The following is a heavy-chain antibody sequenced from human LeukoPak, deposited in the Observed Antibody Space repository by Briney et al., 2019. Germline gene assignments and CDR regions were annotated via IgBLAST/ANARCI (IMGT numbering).Heavy chain of an antibody. CDR1: GYTFTSYG. CDR3: ARFEESYYYDSSGYYDY. V-gene: IGHV1-18*01. Sequence: GASVKVSCKASGYTFTSYGISWVRQAPGQGLEWMGWISAYNGNTNYAQKLQGRVTMTTDTSTSTAYMELRSLRSDDTAVYYCARFEESYYYDSSGYYDYWGQGTLVTVSS. J-gene: IGHJ4*02. CDR2: ISAYNGNT. D-gene: IGHD3-22*01.